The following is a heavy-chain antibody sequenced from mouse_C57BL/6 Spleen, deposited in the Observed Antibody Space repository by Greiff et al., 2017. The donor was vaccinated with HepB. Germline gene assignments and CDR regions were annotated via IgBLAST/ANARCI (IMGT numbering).Heavy chain of an antibody. CDR1: GYTFTSYW. V-gene: IGHV1-64*01. J-gene: IGHJ3*01. D-gene: IGHD2-5*01. CDR2: IHPNSGST. CDR3: AREEDSNYKGFAY. Sequence: QVQLQQSGAELVKPGASVKLSCKASGYTFTSYWMHWVKQRPGQGLEWIGMIHPNSGSTNYNEKFKSKATLTVDKSSSTAYMQLSSLTSEDSAVYYCAREEDSNYKGFAYWGQGTLVTVSA.